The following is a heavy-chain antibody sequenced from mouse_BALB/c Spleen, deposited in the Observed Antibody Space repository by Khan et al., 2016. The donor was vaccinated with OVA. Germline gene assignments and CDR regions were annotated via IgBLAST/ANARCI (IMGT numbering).Heavy chain of an antibody. J-gene: IGHJ3*01. CDR2: INTSTGEP. V-gene: IGHV9-3-1*01. CDR3: GGSNCNCWFAY. CDR1: GYTFTNYG. Sequence: QIQLVQSGPELKKPGETVKISCKASGYTFTNYGMNWVKQAPGKGLKWMGWINTSTGEPTYADDFKGRFAFSLETSASHAYLQINDLKNEDTATYCCGGSNCNCWFAYWGQGTLVTVSA. D-gene: IGHD2-1*01.